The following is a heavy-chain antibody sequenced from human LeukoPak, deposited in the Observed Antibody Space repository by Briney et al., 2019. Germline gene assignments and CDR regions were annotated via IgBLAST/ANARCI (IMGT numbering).Heavy chain of an antibody. Sequence: SETLSLTCSVSGGSISSLYWSWIRQPPGKGLEWIGYIYYTGSTNYNPSLKSRVTMFVDMSKNQFSLRLSSVTAADTAVYYCARARVRSYSYDSDGSYTSDWIFDLWGRGTLVSVSS. J-gene: IGHJ2*01. CDR3: ARARVRSYSYDSDGSYTSDWIFDL. CDR1: GGSISSLY. V-gene: IGHV4-59*01. D-gene: IGHD3-22*01. CDR2: IYYTGST.